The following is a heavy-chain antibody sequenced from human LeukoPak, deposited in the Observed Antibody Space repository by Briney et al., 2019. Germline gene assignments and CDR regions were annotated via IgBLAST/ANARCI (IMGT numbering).Heavy chain of an antibody. CDR2: ITASGTDT. J-gene: IGHJ4*02. Sequence: GGSLGLSCAASGFTLSSYEMNWVRQAPGKGLQWVSTITASGTDTFYADSVKGRFTISRDNSKNTLSLQMNSLRAEDTALYYCAKYTSGWVNDYWGQGTLVTVSS. V-gene: IGHV3-23*01. CDR3: AKYTSGWVNDY. CDR1: GFTLSSYE. D-gene: IGHD6-19*01.